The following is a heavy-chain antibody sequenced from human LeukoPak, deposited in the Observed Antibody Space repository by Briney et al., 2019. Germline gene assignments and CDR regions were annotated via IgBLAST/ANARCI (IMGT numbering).Heavy chain of an antibody. CDR2: ISGSGGST. V-gene: IGHV3-23*01. CDR1: GFTFDDYA. CDR3: AKAWSVAMISDAFDV. J-gene: IGHJ3*01. Sequence: GGSLRLSCAASGFTFDDYAMHWVRQAPGKGLEWVSGISGSGGSTYYADSVKGRFTISRDNSKNTQYLQMDSLRAEDTAVYYCAKAWSVAMISDAFDVWGQGTMVTVSS. D-gene: IGHD5-12*01.